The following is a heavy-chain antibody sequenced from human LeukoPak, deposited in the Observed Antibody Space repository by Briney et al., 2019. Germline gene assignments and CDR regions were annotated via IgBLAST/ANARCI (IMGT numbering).Heavy chain of an antibody. Sequence: SGGSLRLSCAASGFTFSSYWMSWVRQAPGKGLEWVANIKQDGSEKYYVDSVKGRFTISRDNAKNSLYLQMNSRRAEDTAAYYCARGGDCSGGSCYRVFDYWGQGTLVTVSS. J-gene: IGHJ4*02. V-gene: IGHV3-7*01. CDR2: IKQDGSEK. CDR3: ARGGDCSGGSCYRVFDY. CDR1: GFTFSSYW. D-gene: IGHD2-15*01.